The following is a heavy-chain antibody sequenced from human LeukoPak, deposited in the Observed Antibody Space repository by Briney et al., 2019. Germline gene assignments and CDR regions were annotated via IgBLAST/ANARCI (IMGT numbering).Heavy chain of an antibody. CDR2: IYYSGST. D-gene: IGHD4-23*01. J-gene: IGHJ3*02. CDR1: GGSISSGGDY. V-gene: IGHV4-31*03. CDR3: AISAWRGSNSRDAFDI. Sequence: SETLSLTCTASGGSISSGGDYWSWIRQHPGKGLEWIGYIYYSGSTYYNPSLKSRVTISVDTSKNQFSLELSSVTAADTAVYYCAISAWRGSNSRDAFDIWGRGTMVTVSS.